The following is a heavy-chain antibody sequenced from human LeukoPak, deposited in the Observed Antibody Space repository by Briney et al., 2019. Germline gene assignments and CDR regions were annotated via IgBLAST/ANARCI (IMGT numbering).Heavy chain of an antibody. Sequence: ASVKVSCKASGYTFTSYGISWVRQAPGQGLEWMGWISAYNGNTNYAQKLQGRVTMTTDTSTSTAYMELSSLRSEDTAVYYCASSFRSSSWCSIDYWGQGTLVTVSS. CDR1: GYTFTSYG. V-gene: IGHV1-18*01. CDR2: ISAYNGNT. CDR3: ASSFRSSSWCSIDY. D-gene: IGHD6-13*01. J-gene: IGHJ4*02.